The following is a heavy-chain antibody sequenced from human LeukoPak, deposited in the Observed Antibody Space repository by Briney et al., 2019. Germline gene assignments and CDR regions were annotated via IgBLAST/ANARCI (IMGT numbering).Heavy chain of an antibody. CDR2: SSSSRNYI. CDR3: ARGQQLDY. D-gene: IGHD6-13*01. CDR1: GFILRSYS. V-gene: IGHV3-21*01. Sequence: PGGSLTLSCAASGFILRSYSMSWVRQAPGKGLEWDAFSSSSRNYIYYADSVKGRFIISRDNAKSSLDLQLISLGAEDTALYYCARGQQLDYWGQGILVTVSS. J-gene: IGHJ4*02.